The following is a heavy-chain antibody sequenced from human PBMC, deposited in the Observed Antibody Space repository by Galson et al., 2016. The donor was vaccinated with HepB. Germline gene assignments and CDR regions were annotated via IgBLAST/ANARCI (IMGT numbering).Heavy chain of an antibody. CDR1: GYTVTNYY. D-gene: IGHD2-21*01. J-gene: IGHJ4*02. Sequence: SVKVSCKASGYTVTNYYMHWVRQAHGQGLEWMGIINASDGNTRYAQKFQGRVTMTRDTSTSTVHMELSSLRSEDTAVYYCVRASYYWGQGTLVTVSS. CDR3: VRASYY. V-gene: IGHV1-46*01. CDR2: INASDGNT.